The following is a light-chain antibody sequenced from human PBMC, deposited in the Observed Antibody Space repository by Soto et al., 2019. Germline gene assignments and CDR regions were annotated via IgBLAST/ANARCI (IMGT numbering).Light chain of an antibody. Sequence: ETVLTQSPGTLSLSPGERVTLCCRASQSVSVDLAWYQQRPGQAPRLLIYGASTRATGIPVRFSGSGSGTEFTLTISSLQPDDFATYYCQQYNSYWTFGQGTKVDIK. V-gene: IGKV3-15*01. CDR2: GAS. CDR1: QSVSVD. CDR3: QQYNSYWT. J-gene: IGKJ1*01.